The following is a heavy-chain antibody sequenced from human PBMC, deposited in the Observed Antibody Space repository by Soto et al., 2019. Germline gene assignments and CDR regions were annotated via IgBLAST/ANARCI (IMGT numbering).Heavy chain of an antibody. CDR2: IIPIFRTA. J-gene: IGHJ6*02. D-gene: IGHD3-22*01. V-gene: IGHV1-69*01. Sequence: QVQLVQSGAEVRKPGSSVKVSCKASGGTFSSYAISWVRQAPGQGLEWMGGIIPIFRTANYAQKFQGRVTITADESTSTAYTELSSLRSEDTAVYYCARGNSPKYYYDSSVGYYYYYGMDVWGQGTTVTVSS. CDR3: ARGNSPKYYYDSSVGYYYYYGMDV. CDR1: GGTFSSYA.